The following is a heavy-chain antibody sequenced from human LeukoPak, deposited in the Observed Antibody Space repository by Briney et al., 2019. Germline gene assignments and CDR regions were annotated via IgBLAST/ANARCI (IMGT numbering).Heavy chain of an antibody. CDR3: ARGGRYCSSTNCYLSD. D-gene: IGHD2-2*01. Sequence: GESLKISCKGSGYSFTSYWIGWVRQMPGKGLEWMGIIYPGDSDTRYSPSFQGQVTISADKSISTAYLQWSSLKASDTAMYYCARGGRYCSSTNCYLSDWGHGTLVTVSS. J-gene: IGHJ4*01. CDR1: GYSFTSYW. V-gene: IGHV5-51*01. CDR2: IYPGDSDT.